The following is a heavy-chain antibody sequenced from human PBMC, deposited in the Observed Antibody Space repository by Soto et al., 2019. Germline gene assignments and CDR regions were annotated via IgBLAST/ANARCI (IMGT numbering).Heavy chain of an antibody. Sequence: ASETLSLSFTVSSGSISSGGDYWSWIRHHPGKGLEWIGYIYYSGSTYYNPSLKSRVTISVDTSKNQFSLKLSSVTAADTAVYYWARDQLRGFWEDYGMEVWGQGTTVKVSS. V-gene: IGHV4-31*03. J-gene: IGHJ6*01. CDR3: ARDQLRGFWEDYGMEV. CDR2: IYYSGST. D-gene: IGHD3-3*01. CDR1: SGSISSGGDY.